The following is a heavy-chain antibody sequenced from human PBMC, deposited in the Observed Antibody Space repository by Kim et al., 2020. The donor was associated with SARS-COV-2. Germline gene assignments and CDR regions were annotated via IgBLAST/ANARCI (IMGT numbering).Heavy chain of an antibody. V-gene: IGHV3-53*01. D-gene: IGHD3-10*01. CDR3: ARGPRKLWLVEHALDYF. Sequence: GGSLRLSCAASGFTVSSNYMSWVRQAPGKGLEWVSVIYSGGSTYYADSVKCRFTISRDNSENTLNPQMNSLRGVDTEVYYCARGPRKLWLVEHALDYF. CDR2: IYSGGST. CDR1: GFTVSSNY. J-gene: IGHJ4*01.